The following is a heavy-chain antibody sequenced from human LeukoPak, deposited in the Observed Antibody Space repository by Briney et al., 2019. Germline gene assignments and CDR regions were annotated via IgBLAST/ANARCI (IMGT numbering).Heavy chain of an antibody. CDR3: ARGRSDYARDY. D-gene: IGHD4-17*01. CDR2: INHSGST. CDR1: GGSFSGYY. Sequence: SETLSLTCAVYGGSFSGYYWSWIRQPPGKGLEWIGEINHSGSTNYNPSLKSRVTISVDTSKNQFSLKLSSVTAADTAVYYCARGRSDYARDYWGRGTLVTVSS. V-gene: IGHV4-34*01. J-gene: IGHJ4*02.